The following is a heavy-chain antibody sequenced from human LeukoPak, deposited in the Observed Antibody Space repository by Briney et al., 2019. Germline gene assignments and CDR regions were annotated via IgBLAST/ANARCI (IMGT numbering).Heavy chain of an antibody. CDR2: ISYDGSNK. Sequence: GSLLLSCAASGFTFSSYAMHRVRPAPGKGLEWVAVISYDGSNKYYADSVKGRFTISRDNSKNTLYLRMNSLRAEDTAVYYCARAPGGAAAAPLHFYYWGQGTLVTVSS. V-gene: IGHV3-30-3*01. J-gene: IGHJ4*02. CDR3: ARAPGGAAAAPLHFYY. CDR1: GFTFSSYA. D-gene: IGHD6-13*01.